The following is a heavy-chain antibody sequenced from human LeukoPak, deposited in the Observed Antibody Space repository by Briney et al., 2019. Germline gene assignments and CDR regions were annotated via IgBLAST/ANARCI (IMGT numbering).Heavy chain of an antibody. CDR1: GGTFSSYA. CDR3: ARDKLQWHSPVDN. V-gene: IGHV1-46*01. J-gene: IGHJ4*02. Sequence: GASVKVSCKASGGTFSSYAISWVRQAPGQGLEWMGIINPDGGSTSYAQKFQGRVTMTRDMSTSTVYMELSSLRSEDTAVYYCARDKLQWHSPVDNWGQGTLVTVSS. CDR2: INPDGGST. D-gene: IGHD6-19*01.